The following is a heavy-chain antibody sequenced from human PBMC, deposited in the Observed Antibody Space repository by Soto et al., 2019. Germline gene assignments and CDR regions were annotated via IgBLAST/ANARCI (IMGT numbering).Heavy chain of an antibody. CDR2: MNPNSGNT. J-gene: IGHJ3*02. Sequence: ASVKVSCKASGYTFTSYDINWVRQATGQGFEWMGWMNPNSGNTGYAQKFQGRVTMTRDTSITTAYMELSSLRSEDTAVYYCARDGGYSYGPGAFDIWGQGTMVTVSS. CDR1: GYTFTSYD. CDR3: ARDGGYSYGPGAFDI. D-gene: IGHD5-18*01. V-gene: IGHV1-8*01.